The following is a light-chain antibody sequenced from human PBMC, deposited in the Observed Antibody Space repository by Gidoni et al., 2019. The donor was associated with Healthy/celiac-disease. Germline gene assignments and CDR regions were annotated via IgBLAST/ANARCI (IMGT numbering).Light chain of an antibody. J-gene: IGKJ5*01. CDR3: QQLNSPIT. V-gene: IGKV1-9*01. CDR1: PGISSY. CDR2: AAS. Sequence: DIQLTQSPSFLSASVGDRVTITCRASPGISSYLAWYQQKPGKAPKLLIYAASTLQSGVPSRFSGSGSGTEFTLTISSLQPEDFATYYCQQLNSPITFGQGTRLEIK.